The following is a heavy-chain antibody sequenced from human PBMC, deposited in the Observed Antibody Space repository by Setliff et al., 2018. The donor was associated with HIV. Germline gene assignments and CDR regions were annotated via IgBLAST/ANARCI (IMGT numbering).Heavy chain of an antibody. D-gene: IGHD6-13*01. CDR1: GYTFTSYG. CDR3: ARDRSSWGTDALDI. CDR2: ISAYNGNT. J-gene: IGHJ3*02. Sequence: ASVKVSCKASGYTFTSYGISWVRQAPGQGLEWMGWISAYNGNTNYAQKPQGRVTMTTDTSPSTAYLELRSLRSDDTAVYYCARDRSSWGTDALDIRGQGTMVTVSS. V-gene: IGHV1-18*01.